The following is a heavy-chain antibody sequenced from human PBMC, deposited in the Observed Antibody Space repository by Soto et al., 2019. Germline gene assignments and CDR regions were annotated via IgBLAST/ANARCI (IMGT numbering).Heavy chain of an antibody. Sequence: SETLSLTCTVSGGSISSSSYYWGWIRQPPGKGLEWIGSIYYSGSTYYNPSLKSRVTISVDTSKNQFSLKLSSVTAADTAVYYCARHTIAVNGGYFDYWGQGTLVTVSS. CDR3: ARHTIAVNGGYFDY. CDR1: GGSISSSSYY. CDR2: IYYSGST. V-gene: IGHV4-39*01. J-gene: IGHJ4*02. D-gene: IGHD6-19*01.